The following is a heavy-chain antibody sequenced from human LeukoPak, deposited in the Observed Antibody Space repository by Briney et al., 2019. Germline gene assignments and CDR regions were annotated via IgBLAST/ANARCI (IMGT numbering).Heavy chain of an antibody. J-gene: IGHJ6*02. Sequence: PGGSLRLSCAASGFTFSSYSMNWVRQAPGEGLEWVSSISSSSSYIYYADSVKGRFTISRDNAKNSLYLQMNSLRAEDTAVYYCARDYELGYYGMDVWGQGTTVTVSS. V-gene: IGHV3-21*01. CDR2: ISSSSSYI. CDR1: GFTFSSYS. CDR3: ARDYELGYYGMDV. D-gene: IGHD3-16*01.